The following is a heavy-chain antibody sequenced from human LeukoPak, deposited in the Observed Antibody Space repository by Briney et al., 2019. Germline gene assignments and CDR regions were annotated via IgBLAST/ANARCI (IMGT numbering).Heavy chain of an antibody. V-gene: IGHV4-38-2*02. CDR3: ARRLLGYCSSTSCYAVTFDY. D-gene: IGHD2-2*01. Sequence: SETLSLTCTVSGYSISSGYYWGWIRQPPGKGLEWIGEINHSGSTNSNPSLKSRVTISVDTSKNQFSLKLSSVTAADTAMYYCARRLLGYCSSTSCYAVTFDYWGQGTLVTVSS. CDR2: INHSGST. J-gene: IGHJ4*02. CDR1: GYSISSGYY.